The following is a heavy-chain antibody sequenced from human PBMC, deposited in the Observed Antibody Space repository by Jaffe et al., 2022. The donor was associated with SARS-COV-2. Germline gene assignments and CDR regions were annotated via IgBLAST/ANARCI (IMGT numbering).Heavy chain of an antibody. V-gene: IGHV4-38-2*02. J-gene: IGHJ1*01. CDR1: GYSISSGYY. Sequence: QVQLQESGPGLVKPSETLSLTCTVSGYSISSGYYWGWIRQPPGKGLEWIGTFYHSGSTYYNPSLKSRVTISVDTSKNQFSLKLSSVTAADTAVYYCATVSSGDGSEYFQHWGQGTLVTVSS. D-gene: IGHD2-15*01. CDR2: FYHSGST. CDR3: ATVSSGDGSEYFQH.